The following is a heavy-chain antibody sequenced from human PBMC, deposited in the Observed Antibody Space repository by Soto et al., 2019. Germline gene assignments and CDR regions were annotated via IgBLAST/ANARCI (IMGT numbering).Heavy chain of an antibody. CDR3: AREDSAANNNWFDP. CDR2: MNPNSGNT. Sequence: ASVKVSCKASGYTFTSYDINWVRQATGQGLEWMGWMNPNSGNTGYAQKFQGRVTMTRNTSISTAYMELSSLRSEDTAVYYCAREDSAANNNWFDPWGQGTLVTVSS. CDR1: GYTFTSYD. V-gene: IGHV1-8*01. D-gene: IGHD2-2*01. J-gene: IGHJ5*02.